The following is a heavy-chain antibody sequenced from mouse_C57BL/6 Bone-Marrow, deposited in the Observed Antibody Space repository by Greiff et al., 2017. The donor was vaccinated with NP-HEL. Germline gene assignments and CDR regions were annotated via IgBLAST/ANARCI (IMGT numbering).Heavy chain of an antibody. Sequence: EVQLQQSGPELVKPGASVKMSCKASGYTFTDYNMHWVKQSHGKSLEWIGYINPNNGGTSYNQKFKGKATLTVNKSSSTAYMELRSLTSEDSAVYYCAKGFYYGSSYDAMDYWGQGTSVTVSS. J-gene: IGHJ4*01. V-gene: IGHV1-22*01. CDR2: INPNNGGT. CDR3: AKGFYYGSSYDAMDY. D-gene: IGHD1-1*01. CDR1: GYTFTDYN.